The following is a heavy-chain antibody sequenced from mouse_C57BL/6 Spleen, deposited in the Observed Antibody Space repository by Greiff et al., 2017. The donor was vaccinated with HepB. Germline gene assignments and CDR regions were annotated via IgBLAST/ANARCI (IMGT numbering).Heavy chain of an antibody. CDR1: GYTFTSYW. CDR3: ARSGYGGNFDY. Sequence: VQLQQPGAELVMPGASVKLSCKASGYTFTSYWMHWVKQRPGQGLEWIGEIDPSDSYTNYNQKFKGKSTLTVDKSSSTAYMQLSSLTSEDSAVYYCARSGYGGNFDYWGQGTTLTVSS. D-gene: IGHD1-1*02. J-gene: IGHJ2*01. V-gene: IGHV1-69*01. CDR2: IDPSDSYT.